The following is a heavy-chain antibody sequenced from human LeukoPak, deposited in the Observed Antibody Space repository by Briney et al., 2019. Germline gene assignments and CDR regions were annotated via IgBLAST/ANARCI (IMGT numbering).Heavy chain of an antibody. D-gene: IGHD1-26*01. CDR3: ARYGLVSDAFDI. CDR2: ISAYNGNT. J-gene: IGHJ3*02. Sequence: ASVKVSCKSSGYTFTSYGISWVRQAPGQGLEWMGLISAYNGNTNYAQKLQGRVTMTTDRSTSTAYMELRSLRSDDTAVYYCARYGLVSDAFDIWGQGTMVTVSS. V-gene: IGHV1-18*01. CDR1: GYTFTSYG.